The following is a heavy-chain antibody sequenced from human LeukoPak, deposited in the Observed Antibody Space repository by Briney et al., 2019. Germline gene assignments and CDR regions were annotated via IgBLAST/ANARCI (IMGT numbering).Heavy chain of an antibody. CDR2: INHSGST. CDR1: GGSFSGYY. Sequence: TSETLSLTYAVYGGSFSGYYWSWIRQPPGKGLEWIGEINHSGSTNYNPSLKSRVTISVDTSKNQFSLKLSSVTAADTAVYYCARGSEYSSSNNWFDPWGQGTLVTVSS. J-gene: IGHJ5*02. CDR3: ARGSEYSSSNNWFDP. D-gene: IGHD6-6*01. V-gene: IGHV4-34*01.